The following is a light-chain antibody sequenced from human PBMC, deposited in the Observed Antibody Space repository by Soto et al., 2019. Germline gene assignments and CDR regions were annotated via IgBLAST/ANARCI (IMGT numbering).Light chain of an antibody. CDR1: HRVSSTC. V-gene: IGKV3D-7*01. CDR2: GAS. Sequence: ETVMTQSPPPLSLSPGESATHTLTGSHRVSSTCLAWYQQRPGKAPRLLIYGASSIASGIPDRFSGSGSGTDFTLTISSLQAEDVAVYYCQQYYSTPRTFGQGTKVDIK. CDR3: QQYYSTPRT. J-gene: IGKJ1*01.